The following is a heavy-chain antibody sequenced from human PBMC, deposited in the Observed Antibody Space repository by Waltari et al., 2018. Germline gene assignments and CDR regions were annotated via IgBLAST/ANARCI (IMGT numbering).Heavy chain of an antibody. CDR3: ARERVVVAENYYYGMDV. V-gene: IGHV3-7*01. D-gene: IGHD2-15*01. Sequence: EVQLVESGGGLVQPGGSLRLSCAASGFTFSSYWMSWVRQAPGKGLEWVANIKQDGSEKYYVDSVKGRFTISRDNAKNSLYRQMNSLRAEDTAVYYCARERVVVAENYYYGMDVWGQGTTVTVSS. CDR2: IKQDGSEK. J-gene: IGHJ6*02. CDR1: GFTFSSYW.